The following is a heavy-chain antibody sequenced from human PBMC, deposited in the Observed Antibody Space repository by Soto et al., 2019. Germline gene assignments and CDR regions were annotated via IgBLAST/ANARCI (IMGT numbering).Heavy chain of an antibody. CDR3: ARVDFRRKLEHYFDY. J-gene: IGHJ4*02. D-gene: IGHD3-3*01. CDR1: GYTFTGYY. Sequence: QVQLVQSGAEVKKPGASVKVSCKASGYTFTGYYMHWVRQAPGQGLEWMGWINPNSGGTNYAQKFQGRVTMTRDTSISTAYMELSRLRSDDTAVYYCARVDFRRKLEHYFDYWGQGTLVTVSS. V-gene: IGHV1-2*02. CDR2: INPNSGGT.